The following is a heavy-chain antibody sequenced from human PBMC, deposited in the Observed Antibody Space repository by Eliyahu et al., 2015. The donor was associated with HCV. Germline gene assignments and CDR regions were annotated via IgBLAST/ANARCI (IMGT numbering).Heavy chain of an antibody. Sequence: QVQLVQSGAEVKKPGASVKVSCKASGYTFTSYGISWVRQAPGQGLEWMGWISAYNGXTNXAQKLQGXVTMTTDTSTSTAYMELRSLRSDDTAVYYCARDEPLSTDYDSSGYFGRPERIYYYYGMDVWGQGTTVTVSS. D-gene: IGHD3-22*01. V-gene: IGHV1-18*01. CDR1: GYTFTSYG. CDR2: ISAYNGXT. CDR3: ARDEPLSTDYDSSGYFGRPERIYYYYGMDV. J-gene: IGHJ6*02.